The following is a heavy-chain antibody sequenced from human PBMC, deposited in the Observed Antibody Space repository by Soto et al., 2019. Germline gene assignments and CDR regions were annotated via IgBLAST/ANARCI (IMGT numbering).Heavy chain of an antibody. V-gene: IGHV2-26*01. J-gene: IGHJ4*02. CDR3: ARILNNYDFWSVLTPYYFDY. CDR2: IFSNDEK. D-gene: IGHD3-3*01. CDR1: GFSLSNARMG. Sequence: SGPTLVNPTETLTLTCTVSGFSLSNARMGVSWIRQPPGKALERLAHIFSNDEKSYSTSLKSRLTISKDTSKSQVVLTMTNMDPVDTATYYCARILNNYDFWSVLTPYYFDYWGQGTLVTVSS.